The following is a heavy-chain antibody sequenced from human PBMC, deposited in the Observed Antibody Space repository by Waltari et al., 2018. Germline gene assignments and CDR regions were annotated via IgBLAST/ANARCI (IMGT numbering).Heavy chain of an antibody. V-gene: IGHV3-21*01. CDR2: ITSDGTHT. CDR1: GFTFSYYT. D-gene: IGHD3-22*01. CDR3: ARDRRPTMILGSGAFDI. Sequence: EVRLVESGGGLVRPGESLRLSCAASGFTFSYYTMNWVRQAPGKRTEWSSFITSDGTHTTYADSMRGRLTISRDNAKNSLFLQINSLRADDTAVYYCARDRRPTMILGSGAFDIWGQGTVVNVSS. J-gene: IGHJ3*02.